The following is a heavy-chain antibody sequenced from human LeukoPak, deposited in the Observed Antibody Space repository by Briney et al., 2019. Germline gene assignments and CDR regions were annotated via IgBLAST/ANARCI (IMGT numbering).Heavy chain of an antibody. D-gene: IGHD5-18*01. CDR1: GGSISSYY. CDR2: IYYSGST. CDR3: ARDTYYYGMDV. V-gene: IGHV4-59*08. J-gene: IGHJ6*02. Sequence: SEALSLTCTVSGGSISSYYWSWIRQPPGKGLEWIGYIYYSGSTNYNPSLKSRVTISVDTSKNQFSLKLSSVTAADTAVYYCARDTYYYGMDVWGQGTTVTVSS.